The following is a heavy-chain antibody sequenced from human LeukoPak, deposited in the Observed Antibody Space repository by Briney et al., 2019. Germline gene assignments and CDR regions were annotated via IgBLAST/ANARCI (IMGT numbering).Heavy chain of an antibody. CDR3: TTDGSSYGSYTDY. D-gene: IGHD1-26*01. CDR2: IKSKPDGGTT. CDR1: GFTFSNAW. V-gene: IGHV3-15*01. J-gene: IGHJ4*02. Sequence: GGSLRLSCAASGFTFSNAWMSWVRQAPGKGLEWVGRIKSKPDGGTTDYAAPVKGRFTISRDDSKNTLYLQMNSLKTEDTAVYYCTTDGSSYGSYTDYWGQGTLVTVSS.